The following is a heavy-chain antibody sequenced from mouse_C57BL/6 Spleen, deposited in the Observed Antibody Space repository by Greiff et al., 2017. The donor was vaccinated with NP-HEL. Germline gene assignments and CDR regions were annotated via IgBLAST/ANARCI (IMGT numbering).Heavy chain of an antibody. Sequence: EVQLQESGGGLVQPGGSLSLSCAASGFTFTDYYMSWVRQPPGKALEWLGFIRNKANGYTTEYSASVKGRFTISRDNSQSILYLQMNALRAEDSATYYCASHDYYGSSYYFDYWGQGTTLTVSS. CDR3: ASHDYYGSSYYFDY. J-gene: IGHJ2*01. V-gene: IGHV7-3*01. CDR1: GFTFTDYY. CDR2: IRNKANGYTT. D-gene: IGHD1-1*01.